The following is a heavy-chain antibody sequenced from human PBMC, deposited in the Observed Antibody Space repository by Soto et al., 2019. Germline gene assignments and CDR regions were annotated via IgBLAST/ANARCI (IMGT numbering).Heavy chain of an antibody. V-gene: IGHV1-18*01. CDR3: VREGPAAYNYSGMDV. J-gene: IGHJ6*02. Sequence: QVQLVQSRGEVKKPGASVKVSCKTSGYSFTTYGISWVRQAPGQGLEWMGWISGYNGNTNYAQTLQGRVTMTTDTSTSTAYMELRSLRSDDTAVYYCVREGPAAYNYSGMDVWGQGSTVTVSS. CDR2: ISGYNGNT. CDR1: GYSFTTYG.